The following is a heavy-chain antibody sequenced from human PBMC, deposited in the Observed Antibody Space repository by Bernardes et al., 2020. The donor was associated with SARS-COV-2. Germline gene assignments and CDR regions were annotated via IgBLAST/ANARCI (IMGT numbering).Heavy chain of an antibody. V-gene: IGHV4-59*01. CDR2: IYYSGTT. CDR1: GGSISTYY. J-gene: IGHJ2*01. CDR3: ARGPIVVVPAAGNWYFDL. D-gene: IGHD2-2*01. Sequence: SETLSLTCTVSGGSISTYYWSWIRLPPGKGLEWIGYIYYSGTTNYNPTLKSRVTISVDTSKNQISLSLSSVTAADTAVYYCARGPIVVVPAAGNWYFDLWGRGTLVTVSS.